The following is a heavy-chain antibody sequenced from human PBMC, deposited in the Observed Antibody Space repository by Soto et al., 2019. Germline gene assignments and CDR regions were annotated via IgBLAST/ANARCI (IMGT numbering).Heavy chain of an antibody. Sequence: VGSLRLSCAASGFTFSSYAMSWVRQAPGKGLEWVSAISGSGGSTYYADSVKGRFTISRDNSKNTLYLQMNSLRAEDTAVYYCAKAGPHYYDSSGYYCDYWGQGTLVTVSS. CDR1: GFTFSSYA. CDR2: ISGSGGST. CDR3: AKAGPHYYDSSGYYCDY. J-gene: IGHJ4*02. V-gene: IGHV3-23*01. D-gene: IGHD3-22*01.